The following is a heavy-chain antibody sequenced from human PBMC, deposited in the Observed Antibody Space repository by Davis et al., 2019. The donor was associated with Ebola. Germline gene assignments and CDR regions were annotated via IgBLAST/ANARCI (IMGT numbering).Heavy chain of an antibody. D-gene: IGHD2-2*01. Sequence: SVKVSCKASGGTFSSYAISWVRQAPGQGLEWMGGIIPIFGTANYAQKFQGRVTITADESTSTAYMELSSLRSEDTAVYYCAGGGVVVPAAYLVNPMGWFDPWGQGTLVTVSS. J-gene: IGHJ5*02. CDR3: AGGGVVVPAAYLVNPMGWFDP. V-gene: IGHV1-69*13. CDR1: GGTFSSYA. CDR2: IIPIFGTA.